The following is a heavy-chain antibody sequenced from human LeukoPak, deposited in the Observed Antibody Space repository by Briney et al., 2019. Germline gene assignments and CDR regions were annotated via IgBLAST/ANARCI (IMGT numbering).Heavy chain of an antibody. V-gene: IGHV3-21*01. J-gene: IGHJ4*02. CDR3: AREKITGDNFDY. D-gene: IGHD1-20*01. Sequence: GESLKISCAASGFTFSSYSMNWVRQAPGKGLEWVSSISSSSSYIYYADSVKGRFTISRDNAKNSLYLQMNSLRAEDTAVYYCAREKITGDNFDYWGQGTLVTVSS. CDR1: GFTFSSYS. CDR2: ISSSSSYI.